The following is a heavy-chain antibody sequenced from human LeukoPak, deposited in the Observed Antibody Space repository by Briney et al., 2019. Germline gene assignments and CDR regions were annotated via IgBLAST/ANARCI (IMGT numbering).Heavy chain of an antibody. J-gene: IGHJ6*03. CDR2: IYHSGST. CDR1: GGSISSSNW. V-gene: IGHV4-4*02. D-gene: IGHD6-13*01. CDR3: VRGYSSSLGYYYMDV. Sequence: SETLSLTCAVSGGSISSSNWWSWVRQPPGKGLEWIGEIYHSGSTNYNPSLKSRVTISVDKSKNQFSLKLSSVTAADTAVYYCVRGYSSSLGYYYMDVWGKGTTVTVSS.